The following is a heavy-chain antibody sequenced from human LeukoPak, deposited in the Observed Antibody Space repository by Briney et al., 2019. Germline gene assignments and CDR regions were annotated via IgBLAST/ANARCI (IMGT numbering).Heavy chain of an antibody. CDR1: GFTFSSYG. CDR3: AKAARLGPSHLDY. Sequence: GGSLRLSCAASGFTFSSYGMHWVRQAPGKGLEWVAIIWFDGNNKFYEDSVKGRFTISRDNSKNTLYLHMNSLRAEDTAVYFCAKAARLGPSHLDYWGRGTLVTVSS. J-gene: IGHJ4*02. CDR2: IWFDGNNK. V-gene: IGHV3-33*03. D-gene: IGHD6-25*01.